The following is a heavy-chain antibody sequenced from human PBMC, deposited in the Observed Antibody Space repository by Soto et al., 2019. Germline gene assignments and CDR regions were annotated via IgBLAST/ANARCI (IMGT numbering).Heavy chain of an antibody. Sequence: QVQLLASGPGLVKPSETLSLTCTVSDDSSSNYKWSWIRQPPGRRLEWIGYIDSNGGTSYNPSLQSRVTISIDTARKQFFLKLCSVTAAYTAVYYCVRQGLGRLHGLVDVWGQGTTVTVSS. CDR3: VRQGLGRLHGLVDV. J-gene: IGHJ6*02. CDR2: IDSNGGT. D-gene: IGHD4-4*01. CDR1: DDSSSNYK. V-gene: IGHV4-59*08.